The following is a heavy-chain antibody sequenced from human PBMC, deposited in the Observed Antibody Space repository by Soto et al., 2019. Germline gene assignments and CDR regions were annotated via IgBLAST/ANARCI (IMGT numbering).Heavy chain of an antibody. Sequence: RASVKVSCKASGYTFNFYGITWVQQAPGQGLEWMGWISGFNGNTNYAADLQGRVTMTTDTSTSTAYMELRGLRSDDTAVYYCARIGVSSGHESPDFDSWGQGTLVTVSS. CDR2: ISGFNGNT. J-gene: IGHJ4*02. V-gene: IGHV1-18*01. CDR1: GYTFNFYG. D-gene: IGHD3-16*01. CDR3: ARIGVSSGHESPDFDS.